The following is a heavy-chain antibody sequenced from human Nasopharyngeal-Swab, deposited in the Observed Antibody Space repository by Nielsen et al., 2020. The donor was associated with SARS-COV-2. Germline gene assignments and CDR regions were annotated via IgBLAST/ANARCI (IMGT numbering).Heavy chain of an antibody. Sequence: WVRQAPGQGLEWMGWISAYNGNTNYAQKLQGRVTMTRNTSISTAYMELSSLRSEDTAVYYCATYYDYVWGSYRTPYYYYYMDVWGKGTTVTVSS. CDR3: ATYYDYVWGSYRTPYYYYYMDV. V-gene: IGHV1-18*01. D-gene: IGHD3-16*02. CDR2: ISAYNGNT. J-gene: IGHJ6*03.